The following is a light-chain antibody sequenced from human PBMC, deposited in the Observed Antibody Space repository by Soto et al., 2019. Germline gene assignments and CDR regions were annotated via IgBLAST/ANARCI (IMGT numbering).Light chain of an antibody. CDR3: QHYNNWPLT. J-gene: IGKJ4*01. CDR1: QNINNK. V-gene: IGKV3-15*01. Sequence: EIVVTQSQATLSLSPGQRATLSCRTSQNINNKLAWYQQKPGQAPRLLIYGASTRATGIPARFSGSGSGTEFTLTISSLQSEDFAVYSCQHYNNWPLTFGGGTKVEIK. CDR2: GAS.